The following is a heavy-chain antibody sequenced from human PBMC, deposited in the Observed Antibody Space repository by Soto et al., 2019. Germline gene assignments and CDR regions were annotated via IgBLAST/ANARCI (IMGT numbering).Heavy chain of an antibody. J-gene: IGHJ4*02. D-gene: IGHD3-3*01. CDR1: GGTFSSYA. CDR2: IIPIFGTA. CDR3: ARSYDFWSGYYTGIPFFFDY. Sequence: ASVKVSCKASGGTFSSYAISWVRQAPGQGLEWMGGIIPIFGTANYAQKFQGRVTITADESTGTAYMELSSLRSEDTAVYYCARSYDFWSGYYTGIPFFFDYWGQGTLVTVSS. V-gene: IGHV1-69*13.